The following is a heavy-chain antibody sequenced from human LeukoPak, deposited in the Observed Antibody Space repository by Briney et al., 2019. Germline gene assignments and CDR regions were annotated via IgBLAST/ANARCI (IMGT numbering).Heavy chain of an antibody. CDR3: AARYDFWSGPDFDY. CDR2: IVVGSGNT. CDR1: GFTFTSSA. V-gene: IGHV1-58*02. Sequence: GTSVKVSCKXSGFTFTSSAMQWVRQARGQRLEWIGWIVVGSGNTNYAQKFQERVTITRDMSTSTACMELSSLRSEDTAVYYCAARYDFWSGPDFDYWGQGTLVTVSS. J-gene: IGHJ4*02. D-gene: IGHD3-3*01.